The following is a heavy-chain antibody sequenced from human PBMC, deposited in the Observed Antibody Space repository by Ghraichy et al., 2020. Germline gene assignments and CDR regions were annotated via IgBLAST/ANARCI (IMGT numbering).Heavy chain of an antibody. Sequence: SETLSLTCTVSGASIRSYYWGWIRQSPGMGLEWIGHIYYSGGTTYNPSLKSRVTISVDTSKNQFSLKLTSLSAADTAVYYCARDGLAGGYQFDYWGQGTLVTVSS. D-gene: IGHD2-2*01. CDR2: IYYSGGT. CDR1: GASIRSYY. J-gene: IGHJ4*02. CDR3: ARDGLAGGYQFDY. V-gene: IGHV4-59*01.